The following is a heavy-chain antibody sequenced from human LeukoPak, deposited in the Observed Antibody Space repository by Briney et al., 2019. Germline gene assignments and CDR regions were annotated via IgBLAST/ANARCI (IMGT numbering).Heavy chain of an antibody. CDR1: GYTFTCYY. CDR3: ARGVAAAGFNFDY. D-gene: IGHD6-13*01. J-gene: IGHJ4*02. CDR2: INPNSGGT. V-gene: IGHV1-2*02. Sequence: SVKFSCKASGYTFTCYYMHWVRQAPGQGLEWMGWINPNSGGTNYAQKFQGRVTMTRDTSISTAYMELSRLRSDDTAVYYCARGVAAAGFNFDYWGQGTLVTVSS.